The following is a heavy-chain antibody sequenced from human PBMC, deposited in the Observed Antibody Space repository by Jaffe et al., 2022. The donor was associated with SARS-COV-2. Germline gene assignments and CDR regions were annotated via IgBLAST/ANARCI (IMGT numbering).Heavy chain of an antibody. CDR2: IFATGTNA. CDR1: GFTFSTYA. Sequence: EVQLVESGGGLVQPGGSLRLSCAASGFTFSTYAMTWVRQAPGKGLEWVSVIFATGTNAYYADSVKGRFTISRDNSNNKLYLQMNSLRAEDTAIYYCARRPTHDGSYAQYYLDYWGQGTLVTVSS. D-gene: IGHD1-26*01. J-gene: IGHJ4*01. V-gene: IGHV3-23*04. CDR3: ARRPTHDGSYAQYYLDY.